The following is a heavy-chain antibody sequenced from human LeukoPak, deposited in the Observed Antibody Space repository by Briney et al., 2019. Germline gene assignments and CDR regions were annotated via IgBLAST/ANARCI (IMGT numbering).Heavy chain of an antibody. CDR3: ASCYYDSSGYYYFDY. Sequence: ASVKVSCKASGYTFSGHYMHWVRQAPGQGLEWMGWIKPSSGATNYAQKFRGRVTMTRDTFNRTSYMELSRLRSDDTALYYCASCYYDSSGYYYFDYWGQGTLVTVSS. J-gene: IGHJ4*02. V-gene: IGHV1-2*02. D-gene: IGHD3-22*01. CDR2: IKPSSGAT. CDR1: GYTFSGHY.